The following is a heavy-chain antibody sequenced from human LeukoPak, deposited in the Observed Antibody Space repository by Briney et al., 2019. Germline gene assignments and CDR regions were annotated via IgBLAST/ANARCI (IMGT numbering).Heavy chain of an antibody. CDR3: ARRRFGGEDFDL. V-gene: IGHV4-59*08. CDR2: IYDRGSP. D-gene: IGHD3-10*01. J-gene: IGHJ2*01. CDR1: GGSISTSY. Sequence: SETLSLTCTVSGGSISTSYWSWIRQPPGKGLAWIGYIYDRGSPMYNPSLKGRVTIGIDTPKNHFSLKLTSVTAADTAVYYCARRRFGGEDFDLWGRGSLVTVSS.